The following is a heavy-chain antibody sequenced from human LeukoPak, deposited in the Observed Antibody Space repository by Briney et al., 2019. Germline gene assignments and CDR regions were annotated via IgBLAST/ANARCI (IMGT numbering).Heavy chain of an antibody. CDR3: ARELEYCSSTSCSYFDY. CDR2: IYSGGST. Sequence: PGGSLRLSCAASGFTVSSNYMSWVRQAPGKGLEWVSVIYSGGSTYYADSVKGRFTISRDNSKNTLYLQMNSLRAEDTAVYYCARELEYCSSTSCSYFDYWGQGTLVTVSS. J-gene: IGHJ4*02. V-gene: IGHV3-53*01. D-gene: IGHD2-2*01. CDR1: GFTVSSNY.